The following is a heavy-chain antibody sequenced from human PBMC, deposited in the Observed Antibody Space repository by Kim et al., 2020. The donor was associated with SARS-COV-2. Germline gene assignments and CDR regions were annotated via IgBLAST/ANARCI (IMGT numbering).Heavy chain of an antibody. Sequence: SVKVSCKASGGTFSSYTISWVRQAPGQGLEWMGRIIPILGIANYAQKFQGRVTITADKSTSTAYMELSSLRSEDTAVYYCARDNPHSTPAVAGTDYYYYGMDVWGQGTTVTVSS. CDR2: IIPILGIA. CDR3: ARDNPHSTPAVAGTDYYYYGMDV. D-gene: IGHD6-19*01. V-gene: IGHV1-69*04. CDR1: GGTFSSYT. J-gene: IGHJ6*02.